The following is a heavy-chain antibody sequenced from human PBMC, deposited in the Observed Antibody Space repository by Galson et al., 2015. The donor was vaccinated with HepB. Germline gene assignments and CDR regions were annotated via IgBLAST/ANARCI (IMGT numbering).Heavy chain of an antibody. V-gene: IGHV3-21*01. CDR1: GYTFSSYT. D-gene: IGHD3-3*01. J-gene: IGHJ4*02. CDR3: ASAFWSGYYGGNVFDY. CDR2: ISSSSSYI. Sequence: SLRLSCAASGYTFSSYTMNWVRQAPGKGLEWVSSISSSSSYIYYADSVKGRFTISRDNAKNSLYLQMNSLRAEDTAVYYCASAFWSGYYGGNVFDYWGQGTLVTVSS.